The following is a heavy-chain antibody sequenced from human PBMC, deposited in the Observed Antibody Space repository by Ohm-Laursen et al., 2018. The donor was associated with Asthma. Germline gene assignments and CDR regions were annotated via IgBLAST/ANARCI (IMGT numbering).Heavy chain of an antibody. D-gene: IGHD1-26*01. CDR1: EFSFSSYG. J-gene: IGHJ4*02. V-gene: IGHV3-30*18. CDR2: ISYDGSNT. CDR3: AKGGTYRYFDY. Sequence: SLRLSCSASEFSFSSYGMHWVRRAPGKGLEWVALISYDGSNTYYADSVKGRFTISRDNSQNTLYLQMNSLRAEDTAFYYCAKGGTYRYFDYWGQGTLVTVSS.